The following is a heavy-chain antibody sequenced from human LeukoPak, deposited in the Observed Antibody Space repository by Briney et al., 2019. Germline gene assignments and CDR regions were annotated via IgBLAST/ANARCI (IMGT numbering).Heavy chain of an antibody. CDR2: INPNSGST. D-gene: IGHD3-3*01. J-gene: IGHJ4*02. V-gene: IGHV1-2*02. CDR3: ARDSIFGVVIIPSFDY. Sequence: ASVKVSCKASGYTFTGYYMHWVRQAPGQGLEWMGWINPNSGSTNYAQKFQGRVTMTRDTSISTAYMELSRLRSDDTAVYYCARDSIFGVVIIPSFDYWGQGTLVTVSS. CDR1: GYTFTGYY.